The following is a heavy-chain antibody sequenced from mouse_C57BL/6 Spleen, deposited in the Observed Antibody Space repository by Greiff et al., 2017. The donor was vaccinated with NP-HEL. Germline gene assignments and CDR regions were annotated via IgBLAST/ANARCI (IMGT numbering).Heavy chain of an antibody. CDR3: ARGAQATFSWFAY. D-gene: IGHD3-2*02. CDR2: IYPGSGNT. Sequence: QVQLQQSGAELVRPGASVKLSCKASGYTFTDYYINWVKQRPGQGLEWIARIYPGSGNTYYNEKFKGKATLTAEKSSSTAYMQLSSLTSEDSAVYFCARGAQATFSWFAYWGQGTLVTVSA. CDR1: GYTFTDYY. J-gene: IGHJ3*01. V-gene: IGHV1-76*01.